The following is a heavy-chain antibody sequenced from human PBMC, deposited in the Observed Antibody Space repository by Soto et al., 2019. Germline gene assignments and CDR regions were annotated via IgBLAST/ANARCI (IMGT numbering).Heavy chain of an antibody. D-gene: IGHD3-10*01. J-gene: IGHJ6*02. Sequence: QVQLQESGPGLVKPSETLSLTCTISGGPMNNYYCSWFRQPRGQGLEWIGYMGYNGFTRYNPSLRSRVAISLATAKNPFSLHLSSVTAADTALYYCARQGFGELHGLVDVWGQGITVTVSS. V-gene: IGHV4-59*08. CDR1: GGPMNNYY. CDR2: MGYNGFT. CDR3: ARQGFGELHGLVDV.